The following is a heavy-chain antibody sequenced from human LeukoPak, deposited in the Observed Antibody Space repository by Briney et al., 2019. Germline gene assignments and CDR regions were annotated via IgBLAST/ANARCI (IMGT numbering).Heavy chain of an antibody. CDR3: ARAGHYDSYYFDY. D-gene: IGHD3-22*01. V-gene: IGHV4-59*01. Sequence: LETLSLTCTVSGASISTYFWAWIRQPPGKGLEYIGYTSSTGITYYNPSLKSRLTISLDTSKSQFYLELTSVTAADTAVYYCARAGHYDSYYFDYWGQGTLVTVSS. CDR2: TSSTGIT. J-gene: IGHJ4*02. CDR1: GASISTYF.